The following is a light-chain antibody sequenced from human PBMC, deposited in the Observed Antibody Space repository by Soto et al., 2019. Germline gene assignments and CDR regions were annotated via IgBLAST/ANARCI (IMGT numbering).Light chain of an antibody. CDR3: QQYYDWPSLT. CDR1: ESVSSN. Sequence: EIVFTQSPAILSLSPGERATLSCRASESVSSNLAWYQQKPGQAPRLLIYGASTRATGIPPRFSGSGSGTEFTLSISSLQSTDFAVYYCQQYYDWPSLTFGGGTKVDIK. CDR2: GAS. V-gene: IGKV3-15*01. J-gene: IGKJ4*01.